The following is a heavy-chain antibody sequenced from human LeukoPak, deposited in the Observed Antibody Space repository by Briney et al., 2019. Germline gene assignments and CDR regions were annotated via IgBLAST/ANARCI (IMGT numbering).Heavy chain of an antibody. CDR2: ITYDGSNK. Sequence: PGGSLRLPCAASGFTFSSYAMHWVRQAPGKGLEWLAVITYDGSNKYYADSVKGRFTISRGNSKNTLYLQMNSLSAEDTAVYYCARSPPIYYYDSSGYYYSPYYYGMDVWGQGTTVTVSS. D-gene: IGHD3-22*01. CDR3: ARSPPIYYYDSSGYYYSPYYYGMDV. V-gene: IGHV3-30-3*01. CDR1: GFTFSSYA. J-gene: IGHJ6*02.